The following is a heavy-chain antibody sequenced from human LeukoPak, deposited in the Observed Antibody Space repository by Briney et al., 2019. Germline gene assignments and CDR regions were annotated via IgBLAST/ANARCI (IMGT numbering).Heavy chain of an antibody. V-gene: IGHV3-23*01. CDR2: ISDSGGNT. D-gene: IGHD6-6*01. Sequence: GGSLRLSCAASGFTFNSYAMSWVRQAPWERLQWVSGISDSGGNTYYADSVRGRFTISRDNSKNTLYLQMNSLRAEDTAVYYCARHRSSWLIDYWGQGILVTVSS. J-gene: IGHJ4*02. CDR1: GFTFNSYA. CDR3: ARHRSSWLIDY.